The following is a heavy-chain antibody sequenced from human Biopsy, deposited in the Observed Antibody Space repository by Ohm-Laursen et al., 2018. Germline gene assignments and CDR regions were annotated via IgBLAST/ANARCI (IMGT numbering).Heavy chain of an antibody. CDR2: ITGGGDRT. CDR1: GFTFSIYS. V-gene: IGHV3-23*01. D-gene: IGHD3-9*01. Sequence: LRLSCAASGFTFSIYSMTWVRQAPGKGLEWVAGITGGGDRTYYADSVKGRFTISRDNSKNTLFLQMNSLRAEDTALYYCAKDGYYDILTGPPSDYWGQGTLVTVSS. J-gene: IGHJ4*02. CDR3: AKDGYYDILTGPPSDY.